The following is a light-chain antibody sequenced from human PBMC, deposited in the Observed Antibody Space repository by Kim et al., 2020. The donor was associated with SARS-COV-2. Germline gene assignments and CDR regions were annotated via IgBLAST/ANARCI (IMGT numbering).Light chain of an antibody. Sequence: EVVLTQSPGTLSLSQGETATLSCRASQSVSSRYLAWYRHKPGQAPRLLIYGASSRATGIPDRFSGSGSGTDFTLTIRRVEPEDFAVYYCQQYGGSPPRLTFGQGTKLEI. CDR3: QQYGGSPPRLT. CDR2: GAS. J-gene: IGKJ2*01. CDR1: QSVSSRY. V-gene: IGKV3-20*01.